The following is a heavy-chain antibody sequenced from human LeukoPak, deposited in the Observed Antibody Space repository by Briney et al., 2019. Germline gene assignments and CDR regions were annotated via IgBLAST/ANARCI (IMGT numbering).Heavy chain of an antibody. D-gene: IGHD1-26*01. Sequence: PGGSLRLSCAASGFTFSNYWMSWVRQAPGKGLEWVANIQQDGSERYYVDSVKGRFTISRDNAKNSLYLQVNSLRAEDTAVYYCARDKVVGATYFDYWGQGTLVTVSS. CDR1: GFTFSNYW. V-gene: IGHV3-7*01. CDR2: IQQDGSER. J-gene: IGHJ4*02. CDR3: ARDKVVGATYFDY.